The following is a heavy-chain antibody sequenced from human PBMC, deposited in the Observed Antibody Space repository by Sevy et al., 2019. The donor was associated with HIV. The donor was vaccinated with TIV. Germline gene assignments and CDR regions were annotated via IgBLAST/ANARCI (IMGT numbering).Heavy chain of an antibody. CDR3: ANRLGYCTNGVCYLDY. J-gene: IGHJ4*02. CDR2: ISGSGGST. V-gene: IGHV3-23*01. Sequence: GGSLRLSCAASDFPFTNAWMNWVRQAPGKGLEWVSAISGSGGSTYYADSVKGRFTISRDNSKNTLYLQMNSLRAEDTAVYYCANRLGYCTNGVCYLDYWGQGTLVTVSS. D-gene: IGHD2-8*01. CDR1: DFPFTNAW.